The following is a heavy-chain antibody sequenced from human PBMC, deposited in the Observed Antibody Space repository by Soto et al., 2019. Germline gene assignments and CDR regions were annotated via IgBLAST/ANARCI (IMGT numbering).Heavy chain of an antibody. CDR3: ARDATPDACDI. Sequence: QVQLQESGPGLVKPSETLSLTCTVSGGSISRSYWSWIRQPPGKGLVWIGYIYYSGSTNYNPSLKSRVTISVDTSKNQFSLKLSSVTAADTAVEYCARDATPDACDIWGQGTMVTVSS. CDR2: IYYSGST. V-gene: IGHV4-59*01. J-gene: IGHJ3*02. CDR1: GGSISRSY.